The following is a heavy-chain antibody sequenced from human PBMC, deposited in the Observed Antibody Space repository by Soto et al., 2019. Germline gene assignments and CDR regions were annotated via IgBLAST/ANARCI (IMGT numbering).Heavy chain of an antibody. CDR3: ARVVSTNFES. CDR1: GGSVSSGGYY. CDR2: IYYSGDT. Sequence: QVHLQESGPGLVRPSQILSLTCTVSGGSVSSGGYYWSWIRQSPGKGLEWIGSIYYSGDTYYNPSLNSRVTISIATSQNQFSLNLISMTAADPAVYYCARVVSTNFESWGQGILVTVSP. D-gene: IGHD2-8*01. J-gene: IGHJ4*02. V-gene: IGHV4-31*03.